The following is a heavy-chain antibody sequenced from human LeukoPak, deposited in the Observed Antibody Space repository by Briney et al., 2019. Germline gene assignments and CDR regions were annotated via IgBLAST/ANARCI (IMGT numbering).Heavy chain of an antibody. CDR2: INQDGSTE. D-gene: IGHD1-26*01. Sequence: PGGSLRLSCVASGFTFSDYYMSWIRQAPGKGLEWVANINQDGSTEQYVGSLKARFTIFRDNAKNSLYLQMNSLRVDDTAVYYCTGERVESGFDIWGQGTLVTVSS. CDR1: GFTFSDYY. J-gene: IGHJ3*02. V-gene: IGHV3-7*01. CDR3: TGERVESGFDI.